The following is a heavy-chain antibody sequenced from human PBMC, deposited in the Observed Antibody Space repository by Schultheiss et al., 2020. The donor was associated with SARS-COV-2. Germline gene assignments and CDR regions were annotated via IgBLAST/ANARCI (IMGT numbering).Heavy chain of an antibody. CDR1: GFTFSSYS. CDR3: ARGGITIFGVPSEDAFDI. D-gene: IGHD3-3*01. Sequence: GGSLRLSCAASGFTFSSYSMNWVRQAPGKGLEWVSSISSSSSYIYYADSVKGRFTISRDNAKNSLYLQMNSLRAEDTAVYYCARGGITIFGVPSEDAFDIWGQGTMVTVSS. J-gene: IGHJ3*02. CDR2: ISSSSSYI. V-gene: IGHV3-21*01.